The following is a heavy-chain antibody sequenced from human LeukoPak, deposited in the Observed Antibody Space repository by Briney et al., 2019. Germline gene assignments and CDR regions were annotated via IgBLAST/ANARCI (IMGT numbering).Heavy chain of an antibody. CDR3: ARARYADSGWYFAL. CDR1: GFTFINHA. J-gene: IGHJ2*01. Sequence: GGSLRLSCAASGFTFINHAMTWVRQAPGKGLARVSAICGSGRCPWYADSVRGRFIISRDNSKNTVFLEMNSLRPDDTAIYYCARARYADSGWYFALWGRGTLVTVSS. D-gene: IGHD4-17*01. V-gene: IGHV3-23*01. CDR2: ICGSGRCP.